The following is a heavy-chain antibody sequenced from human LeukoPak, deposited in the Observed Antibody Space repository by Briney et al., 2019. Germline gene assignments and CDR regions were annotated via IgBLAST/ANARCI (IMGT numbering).Heavy chain of an antibody. J-gene: IGHJ4*02. Sequence: GESLKISCKGSGYDFTTYWIAWVRQVPGKGLEWMGIIYPDDSDTIYSPSFQGQVTISADASISTAYLQWSSLKASDTAMYYCARFLVLRDILTGYFPYYFDHWGQGTLVTVSS. D-gene: IGHD3-9*01. CDR1: GYDFTTYW. CDR3: ARFLVLRDILTGYFPYYFDH. CDR2: IYPDDSDT. V-gene: IGHV5-51*01.